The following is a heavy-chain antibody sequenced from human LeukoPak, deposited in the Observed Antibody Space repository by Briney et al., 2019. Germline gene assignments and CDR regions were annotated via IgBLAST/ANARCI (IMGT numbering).Heavy chain of an antibody. CDR3: AREEYFQDSNGYSYYFHS. J-gene: IGHJ4*02. D-gene: IGHD3-22*01. CDR2: IYKSGST. Sequence: KPAGTLSLTCTVSGGSIGGEYWSWIRQSAGKGLEWCGGIYKSGSTNYNPSFRSRVTMSVDTSKNQFSLNVTSVTAADTAVYYCAREEYFQDSNGYSYYFHSWGQGSLVTVSS. CDR1: GGSIGGEY. V-gene: IGHV4-4*07.